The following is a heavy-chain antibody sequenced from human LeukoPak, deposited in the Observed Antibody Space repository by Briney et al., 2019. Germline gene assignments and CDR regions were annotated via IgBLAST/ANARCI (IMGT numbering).Heavy chain of an antibody. J-gene: IGHJ4*02. CDR3: ARTLSLDY. CDR2: ISSSSGTI. V-gene: IGHV3-48*02. CDR1: GFTFSTYS. Sequence: GGSLRLSCAASGFTFSTYSMNWVRQAPRKGPEWVSYISSSSGTIYYAVSVKGRFTISRDNAKNSLYLQMSSLRDEDTAVYYCARTLSLDYWGQGTLVTVSS.